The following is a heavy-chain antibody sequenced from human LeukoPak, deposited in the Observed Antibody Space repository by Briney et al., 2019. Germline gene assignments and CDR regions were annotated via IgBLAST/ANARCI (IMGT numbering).Heavy chain of an antibody. J-gene: IGHJ6*02. CDR1: GFTVSPNY. Sequence: GGSLRLSCAASGFTVSPNYMSWVRQAPGKGLEWVSVIYRGGSTYYADSVRDRFTISRDNSKNTLYLQMNSLRAEDTAVYYCAKAQWELLEYYYGMDVWGQGTTVTVSS. V-gene: IGHV3-53*01. D-gene: IGHD1-26*01. CDR2: IYRGGST. CDR3: AKAQWELLEYYYGMDV.